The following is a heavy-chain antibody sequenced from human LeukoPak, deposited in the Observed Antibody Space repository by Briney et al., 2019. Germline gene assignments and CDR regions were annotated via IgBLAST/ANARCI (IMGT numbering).Heavy chain of an antibody. Sequence: GGSLRLSCAASGFTFSPYWMHWVRQAPGKGLEWVSSISSSSSYIYYADSVKGRFTISRDNAKNSLYLQMNSLRAEDTAVYYCARLAVAEDDYWGQGTLVTVSS. CDR2: ISSSSSYI. CDR3: ARLAVAEDDY. V-gene: IGHV3-21*01. CDR1: GFTFSPYW. D-gene: IGHD2-15*01. J-gene: IGHJ4*02.